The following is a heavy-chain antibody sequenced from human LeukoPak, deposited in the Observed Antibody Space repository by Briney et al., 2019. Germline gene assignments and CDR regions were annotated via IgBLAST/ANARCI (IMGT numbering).Heavy chain of an antibody. CDR1: GYTFTSYG. J-gene: IGHJ4*02. D-gene: IGHD1-26*01. CDR2: INPSGGST. Sequence: ASVKVSCKASGYTFTSYGISWVRQAPGQGLEWMGIINPSGGSTSYAQKFQGRVTMTRDMSTSTVYMELSSLRSEDTAVYYCARVGWEGYFDYWGQGTLVTVSS. V-gene: IGHV1-46*01. CDR3: ARVGWEGYFDY.